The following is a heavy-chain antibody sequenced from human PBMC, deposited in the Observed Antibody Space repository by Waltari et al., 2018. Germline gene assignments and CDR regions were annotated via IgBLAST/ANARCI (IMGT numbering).Heavy chain of an antibody. Sequence: EVQLVQSGAEVKKPGESLKISCKGSGYSFTSSWIGWVRQMPGKGLEWMVNSYPGDSDTRYSPSFQGQVTISADKSIRTSYLQGSSLKASYTAMYYCARLYSSGWYPIDYWGQGTLGTVSS. D-gene: IGHD6-19*01. J-gene: IGHJ4*02. CDR1: GYSFTSSW. V-gene: IGHV5-51*01. CDR2: SYPGDSDT. CDR3: ARLYSSGWYPIDY.